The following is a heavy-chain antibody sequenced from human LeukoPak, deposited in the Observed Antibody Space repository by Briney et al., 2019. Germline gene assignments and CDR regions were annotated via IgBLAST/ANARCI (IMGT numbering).Heavy chain of an antibody. CDR3: ARDSSGYGIYYYYYYMDV. CDR2: INPNSGGT. Sequence: ASVKVSCKASGYTFTGYYMHWVRQAPGQGLEWMGWINPNSGGTNYAQKFQGRVTMTRDTSISTAYMELSRLRSDDTAVYYCARDSSGYGIYYYYYYMDVWGKGTTVTVSS. D-gene: IGHD3-22*01. CDR1: GYTFTGYY. V-gene: IGHV1-2*02. J-gene: IGHJ6*03.